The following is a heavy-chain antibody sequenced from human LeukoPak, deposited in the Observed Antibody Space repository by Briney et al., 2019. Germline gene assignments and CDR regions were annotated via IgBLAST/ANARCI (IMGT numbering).Heavy chain of an antibody. J-gene: IGHJ5*02. CDR1: GGSVTDYY. CDR3: ARGQGATVPQVGKNWFDP. CDR2: IYYTGT. Sequence: SETLSLTCTVSGGSVTDYYWSWIRQSPGKGLEWIGYIYYTGTSYNPSLRSRVILSVDTSKNQFSLKLISVTVADTAIYYCARGQGATVPQVGKNWFDPWGQGTRVTVSS. D-gene: IGHD1-26*01. V-gene: IGHV4-59*02.